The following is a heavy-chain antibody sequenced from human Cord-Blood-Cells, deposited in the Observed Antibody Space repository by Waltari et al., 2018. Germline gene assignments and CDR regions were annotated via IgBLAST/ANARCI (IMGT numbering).Heavy chain of an antibody. V-gene: IGHV5-51*01. CDR1: GYSFTSYW. CDR2: IYPGDSGT. CDR3: ARGGQIQLWFGDY. J-gene: IGHJ4*02. Sequence: EVQLVQSGAEVKKPGESLKISCKGSGYSFTSYWIVWVRQMPWKGMELMGIIYPGDSGTRYSPAFQCQVTISADKSISTAYLQWSSLKASDTAMYYCARGGQIQLWFGDYWGQGTLVTVSS. D-gene: IGHD5-18*01.